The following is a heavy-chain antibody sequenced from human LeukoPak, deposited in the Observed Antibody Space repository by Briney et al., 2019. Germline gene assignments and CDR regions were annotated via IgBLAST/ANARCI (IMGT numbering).Heavy chain of an antibody. J-gene: IGHJ4*02. D-gene: IGHD5-18*01. CDR2: IYYSGST. V-gene: IGHV4-59*01. CDR1: GGSISSYY. CDR3: ARFNGYSYGLAFAGDY. Sequence: SETLSLTCTVSGGSISSYYWSWIRQPPGKGLEWIGYIYYSGSTNYNPSLKSRVTISVDTSKNQFSLKLSSVTAADTAVYYCARFNGYSYGLAFAGDYWGQGTLVTVSS.